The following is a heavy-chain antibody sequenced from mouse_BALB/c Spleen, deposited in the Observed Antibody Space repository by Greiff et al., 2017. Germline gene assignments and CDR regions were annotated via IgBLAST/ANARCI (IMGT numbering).Heavy chain of an antibody. D-gene: IGHD1-2*01. Sequence: EVHLVESGGGLVQPGGSMKLSCVASGFTFSNYWMNWVRQSPEKGLEWVAEIRLKSNNYATHYAESVKGRFTISRDDSKSSVYLQMNNLRAEDTGIYYCTLNSLLRSPFAYWGQGTLVTVSA. CDR2: IRLKSNNYAT. V-gene: IGHV6-6*02. J-gene: IGHJ3*01. CDR3: TLNSLLRSPFAY. CDR1: GFTFSNYW.